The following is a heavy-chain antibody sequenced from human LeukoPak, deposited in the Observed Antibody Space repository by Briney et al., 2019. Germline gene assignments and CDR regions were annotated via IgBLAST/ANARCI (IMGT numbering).Heavy chain of an antibody. CDR3: ARSLSGYDPLSAF. J-gene: IGHJ4*02. V-gene: IGHV3-48*04. D-gene: IGHD5-12*01. CDR2: MTASSVTF. Sequence: GGSLRLSCVASGFTFRNHWVTWVRQVPGRGLEWLAYMTASSVTFYYADSVRGRFTISRDNARNSLFLQMNSLTVEDTAVYYCARSLSGYDPLSAFWGQGTLVTVSS. CDR1: GFTFRNHW.